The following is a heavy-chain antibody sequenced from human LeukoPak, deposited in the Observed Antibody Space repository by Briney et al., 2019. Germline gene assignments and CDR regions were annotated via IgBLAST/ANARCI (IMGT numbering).Heavy chain of an antibody. J-gene: IGHJ6*02. Sequence: GGSLRFSCAASGFDFTSAWMSWVRQTPGKGLEWVGRIKSRGGGGTRDYAAPVKDRFTISRDDSKKTLYLQMDSLKSEDTAVYYCRWDRLMFYAMDEWGQGTMVTVSS. V-gene: IGHV3-15*01. CDR2: IKSRGGGGTR. D-gene: IGHD1-26*01. CDR3: RWDRLMFYAMDE. CDR1: GFDFTSAW.